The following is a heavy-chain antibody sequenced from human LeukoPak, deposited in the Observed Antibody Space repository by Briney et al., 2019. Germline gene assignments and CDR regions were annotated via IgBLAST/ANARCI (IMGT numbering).Heavy chain of an antibody. D-gene: IGHD4-23*01. CDR3: AKLIGDYNGNSGS. V-gene: IGHV3-23*01. CDR2: ISDTGEST. Sequence: GRSLRLSCAASGFTFSSYAMHWVRQVSGKGLEWVSSISDTGESTYYADYVKGRFTISRDNSKNTLYLQMNSLRAEDTAVYNCAKLIGDYNGNSGSWGQGTLVTVSS. J-gene: IGHJ5*02. CDR1: GFTFSSYA.